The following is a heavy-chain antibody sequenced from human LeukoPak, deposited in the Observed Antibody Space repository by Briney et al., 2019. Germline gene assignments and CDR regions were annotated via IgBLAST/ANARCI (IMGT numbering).Heavy chain of an antibody. J-gene: IGHJ5*02. V-gene: IGHV3-48*03. Sequence: GGSLRLSCAASGFTFSSYEMNWVRQAPGKGLEWVSYISSSGSTIYYADSVKGRFTISRDNAKNSLYLQMNSLRAEDTAVYYCARDRTAADSLGGFDPWGQGTLVTVSS. CDR3: ARDRTAADSLGGFDP. D-gene: IGHD6-13*01. CDR2: ISSSGSTI. CDR1: GFTFSSYE.